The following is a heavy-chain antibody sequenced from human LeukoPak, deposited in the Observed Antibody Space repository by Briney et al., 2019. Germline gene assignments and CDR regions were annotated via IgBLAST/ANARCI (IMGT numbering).Heavy chain of an antibody. CDR2: IYYSGST. D-gene: IGHD6-25*01. Sequence: SETLSLTCTVSGGSISSYYWSWIRQPPGKGLEWIGYIYYSGSTNYNPSLMSRVTISVDTSKNQFSLKLSSVTAADTAVYYCARVGGVYNWFDPWGQGTLVTVSS. CDR3: ARVGGVYNWFDP. CDR1: GGSISSYY. J-gene: IGHJ5*02. V-gene: IGHV4-59*01.